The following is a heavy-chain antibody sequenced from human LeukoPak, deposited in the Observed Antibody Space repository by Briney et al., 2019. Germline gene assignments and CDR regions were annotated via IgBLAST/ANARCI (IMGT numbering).Heavy chain of an antibody. D-gene: IGHD2-2*01. V-gene: IGHV1-8*01. J-gene: IGHJ5*02. CDR2: MNPNSGNT. CDR3: AIVVCSSTSCYLSWFDP. CDR1: VYTFTSYD. Sequence: ASVKVSCKASVYTFTSYDINWVRQASGQGLEWMGWMNPNSGNTGYAQKFQGRVTMTRNTSISTAYMELSSLRSEDTAVYYCAIVVCSSTSCYLSWFDPWGQGTLVTVSS.